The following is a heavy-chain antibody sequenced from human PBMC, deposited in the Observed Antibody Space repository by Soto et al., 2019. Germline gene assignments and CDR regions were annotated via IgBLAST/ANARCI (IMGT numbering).Heavy chain of an antibody. CDR3: AREITMVRGVPNNWFDP. D-gene: IGHD3-10*01. Sequence: ASVKVSCKASGYTFTSYAMHWVRQAPGQRFEWMGWINAGNGNTKYSQKFQGRVTITRDTSASTAYMELSSLRSEDTAVYYCAREITMVRGVPNNWFDPWGQGTLVTVSS. CDR2: INAGNGNT. J-gene: IGHJ5*02. CDR1: GYTFTSYA. V-gene: IGHV1-3*01.